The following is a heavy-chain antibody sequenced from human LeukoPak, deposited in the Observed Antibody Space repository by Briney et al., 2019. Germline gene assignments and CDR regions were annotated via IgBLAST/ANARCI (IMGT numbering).Heavy chain of an antibody. V-gene: IGHV4-59*08. CDR3: ARLGRATYYYDSSPQSTFDI. J-gene: IGHJ3*02. D-gene: IGHD3-22*01. CDR2: IYYSGST. Sequence: PSETLSLTCTVSGGSISSYYWSWIRQPPGKGLEWIGYIYYSGSTNYNPSLKSRVTISVDTSKNQFSLKLSSVTAADTAVYYCARLGRATYYYDSSPQSTFDIWGQGTMVTVSS. CDR1: GGSISSYY.